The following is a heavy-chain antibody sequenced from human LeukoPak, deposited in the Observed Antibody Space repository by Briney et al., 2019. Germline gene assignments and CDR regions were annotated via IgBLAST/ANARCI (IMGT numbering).Heavy chain of an antibody. CDR1: GFTFSSYA. V-gene: IGHV3-64*01. CDR2: ISSNGGST. Sequence: GGSLRLSCAASGFTFSSYAMHWVRQAPGKGLEYVSAISSNGGSTYYANSVKGRFTISRDNSENTLYLQMGSLRSEDTAVYYCARGGGMGATGKDRNWFDPWGQGTLVTVSS. CDR3: ARGGGMGATGKDRNWFDP. J-gene: IGHJ5*02. D-gene: IGHD1-26*01.